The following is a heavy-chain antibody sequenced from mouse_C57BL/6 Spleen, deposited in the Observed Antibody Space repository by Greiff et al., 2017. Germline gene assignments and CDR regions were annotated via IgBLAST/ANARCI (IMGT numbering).Heavy chain of an antibody. Sequence: EVQLQQSGPELVKPGDSVKISCKASGYSFTGYFMNWVMQSHGKSLEWIGRINPYNGDTFYNQKFKGKATLTVDKSSSTAHMELRSLTSEDSAVYYCARLYYGSSPYYYAMDYWGQGTSVTVSS. D-gene: IGHD1-1*01. CDR2: INPYNGDT. J-gene: IGHJ4*01. CDR1: GYSFTGYF. CDR3: ARLYYGSSPYYYAMDY. V-gene: IGHV1-20*01.